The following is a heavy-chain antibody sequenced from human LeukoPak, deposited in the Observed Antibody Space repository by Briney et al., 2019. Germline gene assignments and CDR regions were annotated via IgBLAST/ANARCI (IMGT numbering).Heavy chain of an antibody. V-gene: IGHV4-30-4*01. D-gene: IGHD5-24*01. Sequence: SETLSLTCTVSIGSINNGDYYWSWIRQSPGKGLEWIGYIYFTGAAYYNPSLKSRVLISVNTSTNQFSLRVTSMTAADTAVYYCARGNGYNLGTFDYWGQGTLPPSPQ. CDR3: ARGNGYNLGTFDY. CDR1: IGSINNGDYY. J-gene: IGHJ4*02. CDR2: IYFTGAA.